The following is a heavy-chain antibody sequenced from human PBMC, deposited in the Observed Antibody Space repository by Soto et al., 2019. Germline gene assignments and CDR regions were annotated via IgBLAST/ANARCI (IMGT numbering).Heavy chain of an antibody. CDR3: TTWRREKSCTSLSCYGDGAY. V-gene: IGHV3-15*02. J-gene: IGHJ4*02. D-gene: IGHD2-2*01. CDR1: GFTFNSAW. CDR2: IKSRTDGGRV. Sequence: EVPLVESGGALVKPGESLKDSCAASGFTFNSAWMTWVRQAPGKGLEWVGRIKSRTDGGRVDTAAPVKGRFTISRDDSKNTFYLQMKSLKSEDTAVYYCTTWRREKSCTSLSCYGDGAYWGQGTQVTVSS.